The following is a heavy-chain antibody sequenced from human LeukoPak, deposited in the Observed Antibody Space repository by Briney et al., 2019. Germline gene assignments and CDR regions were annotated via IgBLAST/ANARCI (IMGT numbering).Heavy chain of an antibody. Sequence: GGSLRLSCAASGFTFSSYGMHWVRQAPGKGLEWVAVIWYDGSNKYYADSVKGRFTISRDNSKNTLYLQMNSLRAEDTAVYYCARMYDSSGYYYGYWGQGTLVTVSS. CDR1: GFTFSSYG. D-gene: IGHD3-22*01. V-gene: IGHV3-33*01. J-gene: IGHJ4*02. CDR3: ARMYDSSGYYYGY. CDR2: IWYDGSNK.